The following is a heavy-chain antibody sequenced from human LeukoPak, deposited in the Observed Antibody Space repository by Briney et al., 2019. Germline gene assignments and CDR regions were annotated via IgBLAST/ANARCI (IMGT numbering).Heavy chain of an antibody. D-gene: IGHD3-10*01. CDR1: GFTFSSNA. V-gene: IGHV3-23*01. CDR2: ITGDTGST. Sequence: GGSLRLSCAASGFTFSSNAMSWVRQAPGKGLEWVSVITGDTGSTNYADSVEGRFTISRDNSKNTLSLQMNSLRAEDTAVYYCAKDAVAPGSGGDYFDYWGQGTLVTVSS. CDR3: AKDAVAPGSGGDYFDY. J-gene: IGHJ4*02.